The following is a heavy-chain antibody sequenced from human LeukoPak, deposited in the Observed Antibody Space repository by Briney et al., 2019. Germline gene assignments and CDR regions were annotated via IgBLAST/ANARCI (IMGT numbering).Heavy chain of an antibody. CDR2: IYTSGNT. J-gene: IGHJ4*02. D-gene: IGHD3-22*01. Sequence: SETLSLTCTVSGGSISSGPYYWGWIRQPPGKGLEWIGNIYTSGNTNYNPSLKSRVSMSVDTSKNQFSLKLSSVTAADTAVYYCARDKYFYDSSASIRFDYWGPGTLVTASS. V-gene: IGHV4-39*07. CDR3: ARDKYFYDSSASIRFDY. CDR1: GGSISSGPYY.